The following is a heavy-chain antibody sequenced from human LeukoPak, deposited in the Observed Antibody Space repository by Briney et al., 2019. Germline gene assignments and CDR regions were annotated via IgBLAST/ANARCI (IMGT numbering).Heavy chain of an antibody. D-gene: IGHD3-10*01. CDR1: GFTFSSYG. V-gene: IGHV3-33*01. CDR2: ICYDGSNK. CDR3: ARGYYYGSGTKLDY. Sequence: GGSLRLSCAASGFTFSSYGMHWVRQAPGKGRGWVAVICYDGSNKYYADSVKGRFTISRDNSKNTLYLQMNSLRAEDTAVYYCARGYYYGSGTKLDYWGQGTLVTVSS. J-gene: IGHJ4*02.